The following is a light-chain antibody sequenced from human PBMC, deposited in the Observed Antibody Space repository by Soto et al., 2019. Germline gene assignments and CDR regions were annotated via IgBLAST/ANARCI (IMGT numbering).Light chain of an antibody. CDR2: GAS. Sequence: EIVLTQSPGTLSLSPGERATLSCRASQSVSSSYLAWYQQKPGQAPRLLIYGASSRATGIPDRFSGSWSGTNFTLTISRLEHEDFAVYYCQQYGSSPPYTFGQGTKMEIK. CDR3: QQYGSSPPYT. V-gene: IGKV3-20*01. CDR1: QSVSSSY. J-gene: IGKJ2*01.